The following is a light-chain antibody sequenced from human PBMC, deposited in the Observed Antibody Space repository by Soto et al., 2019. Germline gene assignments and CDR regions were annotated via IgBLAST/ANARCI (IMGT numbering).Light chain of an antibody. CDR3: QQSYSTPRT. CDR2: GAS. Sequence: DIQMTQSPSSLSASVGDRVSITCRASQTISIYLNWYQQKPGKAPKLLIYGASILQSGVPSRFSGSGSGTGFTLTISSLQPEDFATYYCQQSYSTPRTFGQGTKVDIK. CDR1: QTISIY. V-gene: IGKV1-39*01. J-gene: IGKJ1*01.